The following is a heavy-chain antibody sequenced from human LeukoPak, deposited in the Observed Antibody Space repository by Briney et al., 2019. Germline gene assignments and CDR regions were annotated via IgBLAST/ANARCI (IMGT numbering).Heavy chain of an antibody. CDR2: INHSGST. CDR3: ARADSEWLIEWGFDY. D-gene: IGHD6-19*01. J-gene: IGHJ4*02. Sequence: PSETLSLTCAVYGGSFSGYYWSWIRQPPGKGLEWIGEINHSGSTNYNPSLKSRVTISVDTSKNQFSLKLSSVTAADTAVYYCARADSEWLIEWGFDYWGQGTLVTVSS. CDR1: GGSFSGYY. V-gene: IGHV4-34*01.